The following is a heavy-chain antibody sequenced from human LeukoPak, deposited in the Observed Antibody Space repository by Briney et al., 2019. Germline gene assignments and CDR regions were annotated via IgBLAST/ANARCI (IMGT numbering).Heavy chain of an antibody. V-gene: IGHV1-2*02. CDR1: GYPFTGYY. J-gene: IGHJ3*02. CDR2: INPNSGGT. CDR3: ARADPFFDSSGYHYAFDI. D-gene: IGHD3-22*01. Sequence: ASVKVSFKGSGYPFTGYYMHWVRPAPGQGLEWMGWINPNSGGTNYAQKFQGRVTMTRDTSISTAYMELSRLRSDDTAVYYCARADPFFDSSGYHYAFDIWGQGTMVTVSS.